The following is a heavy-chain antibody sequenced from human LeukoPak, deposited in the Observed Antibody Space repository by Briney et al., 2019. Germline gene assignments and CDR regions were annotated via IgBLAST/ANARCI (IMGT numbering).Heavy chain of an antibody. CDR2: IKQDGSEK. V-gene: IGHV3-7*01. J-gene: IGHJ4*02. D-gene: IGHD6-19*01. CDR3: ARANIAVAGTPFDY. Sequence: GGSLRLSCAASGFTFSSYWMSWVRQAPGKGLEWVANIKQDGSEKYYVDSVKGRFTISRDNAKNSLYLQMNSLRAEDTAVYYCARANIAVAGTPFDYWGQRTLVTVPS. CDR1: GFTFSSYW.